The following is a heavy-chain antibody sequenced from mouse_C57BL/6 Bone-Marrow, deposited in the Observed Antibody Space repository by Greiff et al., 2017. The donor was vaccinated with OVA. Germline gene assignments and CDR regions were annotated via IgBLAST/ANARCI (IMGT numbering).Heavy chain of an antibody. J-gene: IGHJ4*01. CDR2: ISSGGSYT. CDR3: ANYYGSSYGDAMDY. Sequence: EVQLVESGGDLVKPGGSLKLSCAASGFTFSSYGMSWVRQTPDKRLEWVATISSGGSYTYYPDSVKGRFTISRDNAKNTLYLQMSSLKSEDTAMYYCANYYGSSYGDAMDYWGQGTSVTVSS. CDR1: GFTFSSYG. V-gene: IGHV5-6*01. D-gene: IGHD1-1*01.